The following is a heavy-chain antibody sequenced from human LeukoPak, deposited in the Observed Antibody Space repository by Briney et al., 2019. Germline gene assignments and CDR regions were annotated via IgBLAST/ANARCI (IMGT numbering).Heavy chain of an antibody. CDR1: GGSISSNNYF. Sequence: KPSETLSLTCTVSGGSISSNNYFWAWIRQPPGKGLEWIGSIYYTGNAYYNPSLKSRVTISVDTSKNQFSLKLRSVTAADTAVYYCARLLTTNWFDLWGQGTLVTVSS. CDR2: IYYTGNA. J-gene: IGHJ5*02. D-gene: IGHD3-9*01. V-gene: IGHV4-39*01. CDR3: ARLLTTNWFDL.